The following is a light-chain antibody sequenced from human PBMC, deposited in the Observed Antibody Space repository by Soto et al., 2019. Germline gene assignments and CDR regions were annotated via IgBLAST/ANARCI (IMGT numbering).Light chain of an antibody. CDR3: QQYGSSPPFP. CDR2: GAS. J-gene: IGKJ4*01. CDR1: QSVSSSY. Sequence: EIVLTQSPGTLSLSPGERATLSCRASQSVSSSYLAWYQQKPGKAPRLLIYGASSRATGIPDRFSGSGSGTDFTLTISRLEPADFTVYYCQQYGSSPPFPFGGGTKVEIK. V-gene: IGKV3-20*01.